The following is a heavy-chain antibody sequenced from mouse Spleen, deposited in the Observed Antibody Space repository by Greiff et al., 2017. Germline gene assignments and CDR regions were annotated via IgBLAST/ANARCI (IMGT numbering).Heavy chain of an antibody. CDR1: GYTFTDYN. CDR3: ARSPYYGNMDWYFDV. V-gene: IGHV1-18*01. CDR2: INPNNGGT. Sequence: VQLKQSGPELVKPGASVKIPCKASGYTFTDYNMDWVKQSHGKSLEWIGDINPNNGGTIYNQKFKGKTTLTVDKSSSTAYMELRSLTSEDTAVYYCARSPYYGNMDWYFDVWGAGTTVTVSS. J-gene: IGHJ1*01. D-gene: IGHD2-10*01.